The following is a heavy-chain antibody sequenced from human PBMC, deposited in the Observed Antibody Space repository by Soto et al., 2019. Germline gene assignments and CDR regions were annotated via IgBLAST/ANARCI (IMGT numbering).Heavy chain of an antibody. J-gene: IGHJ4*01. CDR1: GGSMSRHY. Sequence: SETLSLTCTVSGGSMSRHYWSWIRQSPGKGLEWIGFIFYSGSTSYNPSLKSRVTISIDTSKNQFSVNLNSVTAADTAIYYCARYRSDRWSPAYCFDYWGHGTLVTVSS. CDR2: IFYSGST. CDR3: ARYRSDRWSPAYCFDY. D-gene: IGHD2-21*02. V-gene: IGHV4-59*11.